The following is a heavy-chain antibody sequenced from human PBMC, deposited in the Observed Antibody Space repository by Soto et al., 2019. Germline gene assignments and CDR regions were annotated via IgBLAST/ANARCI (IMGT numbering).Heavy chain of an antibody. CDR1: GFTFPTYA. CDR3: AKVTDDY. Sequence: EVQLLESGGGLVQPGGSLRLSCAASGFTFPTYALSWVRQAPGKGLEWVSTISGSGDNTYYADSVKGRFTISRDNSKNTVYLQMNSLRAEDTALYYCAKVTDDYWGQGTLVTVSS. CDR2: ISGSGDNT. J-gene: IGHJ4*02. V-gene: IGHV3-23*01.